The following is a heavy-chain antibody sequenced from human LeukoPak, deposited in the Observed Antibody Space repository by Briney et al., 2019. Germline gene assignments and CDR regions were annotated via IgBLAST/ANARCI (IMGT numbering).Heavy chain of an antibody. J-gene: IGHJ4*02. CDR1: GGSISSYY. D-gene: IGHD3-22*01. CDR3: ARDSSGYSYFDY. CDR2: IYYSGST. Sequence: SETLSLTCTVSGGSISSYYWSWIRQPPGKGLEWIGYIYYSGSTNYNPSLKSRVTISVDRSKNQFSLKLSSVTAADTAVYYCARDSSGYSYFDYWGQGTLVTVSS. V-gene: IGHV4-59*12.